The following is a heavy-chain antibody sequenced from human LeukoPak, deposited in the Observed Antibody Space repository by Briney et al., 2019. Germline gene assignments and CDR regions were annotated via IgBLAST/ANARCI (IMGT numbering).Heavy chain of an antibody. CDR1: GYSFTNYW. CDR3: ARRTCSGGSCLDAFDI. V-gene: IGHV5-10-1*01. Sequence: GESLRISCKGSGYSFTNYWISRVRQMPGKGLEWMGRIDPSDSYTNYSPSFQGHVTISADKSISTAYLQWSGLKASDTAMYYCARRTCSGGSCLDAFDIWGQGTMVTVSS. J-gene: IGHJ3*02. D-gene: IGHD2-15*01. CDR2: IDPSDSYT.